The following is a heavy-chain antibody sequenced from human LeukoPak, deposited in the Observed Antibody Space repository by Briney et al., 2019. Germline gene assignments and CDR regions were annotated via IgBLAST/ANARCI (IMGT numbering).Heavy chain of an antibody. V-gene: IGHV3-48*04. CDR1: GFSFSRHW. CDR3: AREKEDYFDY. CDR2: ISSSGSTI. Sequence: GSLRLSCAGSGFSFSRHWMNWIRQAPGKGLEWVSYISSSGSTIYYADSVKGRFTISRDNAKNSLYLQMNSLRAEDTAVYYCAREKEDYFDYWGQGTLVTVSS. J-gene: IGHJ4*02.